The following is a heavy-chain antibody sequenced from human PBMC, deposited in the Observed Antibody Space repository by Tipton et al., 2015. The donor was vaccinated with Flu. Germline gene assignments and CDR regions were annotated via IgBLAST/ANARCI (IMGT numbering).Heavy chain of an antibody. CDR3: ARGRGYYHDFDY. CDR1: GGSVSSGSYY. V-gene: IGHV4-61*01. Sequence: TLSLTCTVSGGSVSSGSYYWSWIRQPPGKGLEWIGYIYYSGSTNYNPSLKSRVTISVDTSKNQFSLKLSSVTAADTAVYYCARGRGYYHDFDYWGQGTLVTVSS. CDR2: IYYSGST. J-gene: IGHJ4*02. D-gene: IGHD3-22*01.